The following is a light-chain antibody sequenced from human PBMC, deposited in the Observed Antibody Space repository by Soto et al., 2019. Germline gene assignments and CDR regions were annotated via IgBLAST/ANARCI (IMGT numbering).Light chain of an antibody. J-gene: IGKJ4*01. CDR2: DAS. V-gene: IGKV1-5*01. CDR3: LQDYNYPLT. Sequence: DIQMTQSPATLSASVGDGVTITCRASQRISTWLAWYQQKPGKAPKLLISDASSLETGVPSRFSGSGSGTEFTLTISSLQPDDFATYYCLQDYNYPLTFGGGTKVDIK. CDR1: QRISTW.